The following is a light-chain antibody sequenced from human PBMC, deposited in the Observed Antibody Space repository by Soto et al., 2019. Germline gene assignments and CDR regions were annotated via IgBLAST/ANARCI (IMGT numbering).Light chain of an antibody. CDR3: SSYTSSSTLSV. Sequence: QSALTQPASVSGSPGQSITISCTGTSSDVGGYNYVSWYQQHPGKAPKLMIYEVSNRPSGVSNRFSASKSGNTASLTISGLQAEDEADYYCSSYTSSSTLSVFGTGTKLTVL. CDR1: SSDVGGYNY. V-gene: IGLV2-14*01. J-gene: IGLJ1*01. CDR2: EVS.